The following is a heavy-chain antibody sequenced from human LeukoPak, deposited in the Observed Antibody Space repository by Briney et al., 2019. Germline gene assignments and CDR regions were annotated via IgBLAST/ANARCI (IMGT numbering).Heavy chain of an antibody. Sequence: ASVKVSCKASGYTFTGFYMRWVRQAPGEGLEWMGWLNPNRGGTHYAQKLQGRVTMTRDTSISPGHMALSRLGAGGPAVFSCARGGGYSYGHSWFDPWGQGTLVTVSS. J-gene: IGHJ5*02. CDR3: ARGGGYSYGHSWFDP. D-gene: IGHD5-18*01. V-gene: IGHV1-2*02. CDR1: GYTFTGFY. CDR2: LNPNRGGT.